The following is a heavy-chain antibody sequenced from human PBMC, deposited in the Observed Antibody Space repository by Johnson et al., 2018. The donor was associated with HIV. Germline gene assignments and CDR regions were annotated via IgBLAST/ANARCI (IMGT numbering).Heavy chain of an antibody. D-gene: IGHD2-2*01. Sequence: QVQLVESGGGLVQPGGSLRLSCAASGFTFSSYAMHWVRQAPGKGLEWVAVISYDGSNKYYADSVKGRFTISRDNSKNTLYLQMNSLRAEDTAVYYCARDGGIGSTREDAFDIWGQGTKVTVSS. CDR2: ISYDGSNK. CDR3: ARDGGIGSTREDAFDI. CDR1: GFTFSSYA. J-gene: IGHJ3*02. V-gene: IGHV3-30*04.